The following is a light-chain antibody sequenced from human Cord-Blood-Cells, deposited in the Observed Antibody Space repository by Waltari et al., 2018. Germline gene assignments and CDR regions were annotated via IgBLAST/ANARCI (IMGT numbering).Light chain of an antibody. Sequence: DIQMTQSPSSLSASVGDRVTITCRASQSISSYLNWYQQKPGKAPKLLIYAAASLQSWVPSRFSGSGSGTDFTFTISSLQPEDFATYYCQQSYSTPYTFGQGTKLEIK. CDR3: QQSYSTPYT. CDR1: QSISSY. J-gene: IGKJ2*01. CDR2: AAA. V-gene: IGKV1-39*01.